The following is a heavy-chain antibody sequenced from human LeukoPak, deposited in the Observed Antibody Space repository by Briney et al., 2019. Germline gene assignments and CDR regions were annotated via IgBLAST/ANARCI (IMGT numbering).Heavy chain of an antibody. CDR3: ARVPSHAFDI. Sequence: PSETLSLTCTVSGSMYNYYWSWIRQPPGKGLEWIGYIYYSGSTNYNPSLKSRVTISVDTSKNQFSLKLSSVTAADTAVYYCARVPSHAFDIWGQGTMVTVSS. CDR1: GSMYNYY. J-gene: IGHJ3*02. V-gene: IGHV4-59*01. CDR2: IYYSGST.